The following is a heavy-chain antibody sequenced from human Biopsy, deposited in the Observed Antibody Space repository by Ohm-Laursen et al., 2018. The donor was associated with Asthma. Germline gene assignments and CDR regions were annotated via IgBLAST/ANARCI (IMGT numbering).Heavy chain of an antibody. Sequence: SQTLSLTRTVSPGSINDYYWNWIRQFPGKGLEWIGYVHSTGSTRFNPSLKSRLTISVDTSVDQVSLKLTSVTAADTAVYYCVRATSTWSQSGPHYFDHWGQGTLVTVSS. CDR3: VRATSTWSQSGPHYFDH. CDR2: VHSTGST. D-gene: IGHD6-13*01. J-gene: IGHJ4*02. CDR1: PGSINDYY. V-gene: IGHV4-59*01.